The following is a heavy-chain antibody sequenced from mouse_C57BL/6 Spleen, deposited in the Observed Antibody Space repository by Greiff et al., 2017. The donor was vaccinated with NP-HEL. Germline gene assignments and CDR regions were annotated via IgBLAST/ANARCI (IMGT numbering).Heavy chain of an antibody. J-gene: IGHJ3*01. CDR2: IYPVSGST. CDR3: ARSGYYGSSPFAY. Sequence: QVQLQQSGAELVKPGASVKMSCKASGYTFTSYWITWVKQRPGQGLEWIGDIYPVSGSTNYNEKFKSKATLTVDTSSSTAYMQLSSLTSEDSAVYYCARSGYYGSSPFAYWGQGTLVTVSA. D-gene: IGHD1-1*01. CDR1: GYTFTSYW. V-gene: IGHV1-55*01.